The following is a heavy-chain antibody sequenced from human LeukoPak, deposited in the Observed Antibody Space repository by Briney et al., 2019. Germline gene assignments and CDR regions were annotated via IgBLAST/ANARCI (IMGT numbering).Heavy chain of an antibody. D-gene: IGHD3-22*01. V-gene: IGHV3-7*05. J-gene: IGHJ4*02. CDR3: AREDSSSTIVAY. CDR2: IKQDGSET. Sequence: GGSLRLSCAASGFTFTSYFMTWVRQAPGKGLEWVANIKQDGSETYYVDSVKGRFTISRDNAKNSLYPQMNSLRAEDTAVYYCAREDSSSTIVAYWGQGTLVTVSS. CDR1: GFTFTSYF.